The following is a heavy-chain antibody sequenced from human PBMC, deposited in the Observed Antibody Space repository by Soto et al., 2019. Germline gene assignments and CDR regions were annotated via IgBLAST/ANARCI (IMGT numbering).Heavy chain of an antibody. CDR1: GLTFSSYA. D-gene: IGHD3-16*01. J-gene: IGHJ4*02. CDR2: ISGNGGTT. Sequence: GGSLRLSCAASGLTFSSYAMSWIRQAPGKGLEWVSGISGNGGTTYYADSVRGRFTISRDNSRNTVSLQMNSLRVEDTAVYYCVKDRKVYELWGERTPVTVSS. CDR3: VKDRKVYEL. V-gene: IGHV3-23*01.